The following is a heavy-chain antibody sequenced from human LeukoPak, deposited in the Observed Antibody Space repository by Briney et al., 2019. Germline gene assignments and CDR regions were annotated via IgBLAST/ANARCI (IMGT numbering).Heavy chain of an antibody. CDR1: GFTFSDYY. Sequence: GGSLRLSCAASGFTFSDYYMSWIRQAPGKGLEWVSYISSSGSTIYYADSVKGRFTISRDNAKNSLYLQMNSLRAEDTAVYYCVSGTLTVGFTFDIWGQGTMVTVSS. J-gene: IGHJ3*02. V-gene: IGHV3-11*04. CDR3: VSGTLTVGFTFDI. CDR2: ISSSGSTI. D-gene: IGHD1-14*01.